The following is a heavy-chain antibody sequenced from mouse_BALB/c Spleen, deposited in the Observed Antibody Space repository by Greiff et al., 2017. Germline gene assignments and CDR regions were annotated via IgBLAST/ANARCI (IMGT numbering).Heavy chain of an antibody. CDR1: GFTFNTYA. V-gene: IGHV10-1*02. Sequence: EVKLMESGGGLVQPKGSLKLSCAASGFTFNTYAMNWVRQAPGKGLEWVARIRSKSNNYATYYADSVKDRFTISRDDSQSMLYLQMNNLKTEDTAMYYCVRRGYFDYWGQGTTLTVSS. CDR3: VRRGYFDY. J-gene: IGHJ2*01. CDR2: IRSKSNNYAT.